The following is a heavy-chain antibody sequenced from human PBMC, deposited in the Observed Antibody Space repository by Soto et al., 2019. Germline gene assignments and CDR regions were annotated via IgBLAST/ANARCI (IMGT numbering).Heavy chain of an antibody. CDR2: INAGNGNT. Sequence: GASVKVSCKASGYTFTSYAMHWVRQAPGQRLEWMGWINAGNGNTKYSQKFQGRVTITRDTSASTAYMELSSLRSEDTAVYYCAREGGFLEWLHRYYYGMDVWGQGTTVTVSS. CDR1: GYTFTSYA. J-gene: IGHJ6*02. CDR3: AREGGFLEWLHRYYYGMDV. V-gene: IGHV1-3*01. D-gene: IGHD3-3*01.